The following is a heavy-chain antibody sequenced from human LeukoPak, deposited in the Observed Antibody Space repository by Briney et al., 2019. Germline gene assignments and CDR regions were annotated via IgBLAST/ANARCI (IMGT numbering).Heavy chain of an antibody. CDR3: LLLWFGELFDY. CDR2: ISAYNGNT. J-gene: IGHJ4*02. CDR1: GYTFTSYG. D-gene: IGHD3-10*01. Sequence: GASVKVSCKASGYTFTSYGISWVRQAPGQGLEWMGWISAYNGNTNYAQKLQGRVTITTDTSTSKAYMELRSLRSDDTAVYYCLLLWFGELFDYWAREPWSPSPQ. V-gene: IGHV1-18*01.